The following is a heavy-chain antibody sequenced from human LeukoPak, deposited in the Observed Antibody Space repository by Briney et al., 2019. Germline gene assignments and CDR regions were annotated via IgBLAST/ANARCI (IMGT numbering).Heavy chain of an antibody. Sequence: GGSLRLSCAASGFTFSSYWMHWVRQAPGKGLVWVSRISSDESSTSYADSVKGRFTISRDNAKNTLYLQMNSLRAEDTAVYYCARGLQAARLAVADSWGQGTLVTVSS. J-gene: IGHJ5*02. V-gene: IGHV3-74*01. CDR3: ARGLQAARLAVADS. CDR1: GFTFSSYW. D-gene: IGHD6-19*01. CDR2: ISSDESST.